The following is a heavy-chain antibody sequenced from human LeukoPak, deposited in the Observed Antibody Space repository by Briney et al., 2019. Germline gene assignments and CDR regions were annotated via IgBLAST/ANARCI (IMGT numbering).Heavy chain of an antibody. Sequence: PGGPLRLSCAASGFTFSSYAMHWVRQAPGKGLEWVAVISYDGSNKYYANSVKGRFTISRDNSKNTLYLQMNSLRAEDTAVYYCARSGQQLVQDAFDIWGQGTMVTVSS. D-gene: IGHD6-13*01. CDR1: GFTFSSYA. V-gene: IGHV3-30-3*01. CDR3: ARSGQQLVQDAFDI. CDR2: ISYDGSNK. J-gene: IGHJ3*02.